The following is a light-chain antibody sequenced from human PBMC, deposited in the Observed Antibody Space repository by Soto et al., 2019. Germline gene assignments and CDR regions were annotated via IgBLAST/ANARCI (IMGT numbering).Light chain of an antibody. CDR3: QQYESSPIT. V-gene: IGKV3-20*01. CDR1: QSLSNFF. Sequence: EIVLTQPPGLLSLSPGERATLSRRASQSLSNFFLAWYQQKPGQAPRLLIYGTSIRATGIPDRFSGSGSETDFTLTVNRLEPEDFAVYYCQQYESSPITFGQGTRLEIK. CDR2: GTS. J-gene: IGKJ5*01.